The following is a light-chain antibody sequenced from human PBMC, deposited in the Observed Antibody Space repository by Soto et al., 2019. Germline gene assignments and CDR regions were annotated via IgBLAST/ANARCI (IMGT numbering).Light chain of an antibody. CDR1: QTISGT. V-gene: IGKV3-15*01. CDR2: GAS. Sequence: EIVMTQSPATLSVSPGGRATLSCRASQTISGTLAWYQQKPGQAPRLLIHGASTRAPGFPARFSGSGSGTDFTLTISSLQSEDFAVYYCQQYDNGPWTFGQGKKVEIK. J-gene: IGKJ1*01. CDR3: QQYDNGPWT.